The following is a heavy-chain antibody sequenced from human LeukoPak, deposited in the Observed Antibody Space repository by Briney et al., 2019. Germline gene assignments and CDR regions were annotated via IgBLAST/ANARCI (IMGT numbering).Heavy chain of an antibody. J-gene: IGHJ2*01. CDR2: MNPNSDNT. CDR1: GYTFTNYD. CDR3: ARGGADWEMATIYYWYFDL. D-gene: IGHD5-24*01. Sequence: ASVKVSCKASGYTFTNYDINWVRQATGQGLEWMGWMNPNSDNTGYEQKFQGRLTITRNTSISTAYMELSSLRSEDMAVYYCARGGADWEMATIYYWYFDLWGRGTLVTVSS. V-gene: IGHV1-8*03.